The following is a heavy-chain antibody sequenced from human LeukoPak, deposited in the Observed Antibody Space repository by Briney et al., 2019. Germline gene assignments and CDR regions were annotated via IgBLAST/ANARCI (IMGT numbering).Heavy chain of an antibody. V-gene: IGHV3-21*01. CDR3: ARDPRYCSSTSCYIGDY. J-gene: IGHJ4*02. D-gene: IGHD2-2*02. CDR1: GFTSSSYS. Sequence: PGGSLRLSCADSGFTSSSYSMSWVRQAPGKALEWVSSISSSSSYIYYADSVKGRFTISRDNAKNSLYLQMNSLRAEDTAVYYCARDPRYCSSTSCYIGDYWGQGTLVTVSS. CDR2: ISSSSSYI.